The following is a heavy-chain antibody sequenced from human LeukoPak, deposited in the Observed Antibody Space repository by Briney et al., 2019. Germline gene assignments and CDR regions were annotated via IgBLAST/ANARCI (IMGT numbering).Heavy chain of an antibody. CDR1: GFTFSLYW. D-gene: IGHD4-23*01. CDR3: TRGARKGDDYGGFFDY. J-gene: IGHJ4*02. CDR2: ISHDGSYK. V-gene: IGHV3-30*03. Sequence: GGSLRLSCAASGFTFSLYWMTWVRQSPGKGLEWVAVISHDGSYKDYADSVKGRFTISRDNSKKMMYLQMNSLRTEDTTMYYCTRGARKGDDYGGFFDYWGQGTLVTVSS.